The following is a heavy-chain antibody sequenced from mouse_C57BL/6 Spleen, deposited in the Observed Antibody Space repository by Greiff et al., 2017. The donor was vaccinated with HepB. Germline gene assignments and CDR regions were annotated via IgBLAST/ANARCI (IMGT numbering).Heavy chain of an antibody. CDR3: ARDGYDVVYYAMDY. D-gene: IGHD2-2*01. CDR2: IYPGDGDT. Sequence: QVQLQQSGPELVKPGASVKISCKASGYAFSSSWMNWVKQRPGKGLEWIGRIYPGDGDTNYNGKFKGKATLTADKSSSTAYMQLSSLSSEDSAVYFCARDGYDVVYYAMDYWGQGTSVTVSS. CDR1: GYAFSSSW. V-gene: IGHV1-82*01. J-gene: IGHJ4*01.